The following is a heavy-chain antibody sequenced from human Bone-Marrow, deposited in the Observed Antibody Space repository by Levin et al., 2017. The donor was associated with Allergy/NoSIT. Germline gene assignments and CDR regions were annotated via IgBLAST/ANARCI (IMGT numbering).Heavy chain of an antibody. CDR1: GGSIRTYY. J-gene: IGHJ4*01. V-gene: IGHV4-59*08. Sequence: SLTLSLPCTVSGGSIRTYYWSWIRQPPGKGLEWIGYVYYSGSTNYNPSLKSRVTMSVDTPKNHFALKLSSVTAADTALYYCARHAGPIHLWLMDYWGQGTLVTVSS. CDR2: VYYSGST. CDR3: ARHAGPIHLWLMDY. D-gene: IGHD5-18*01.